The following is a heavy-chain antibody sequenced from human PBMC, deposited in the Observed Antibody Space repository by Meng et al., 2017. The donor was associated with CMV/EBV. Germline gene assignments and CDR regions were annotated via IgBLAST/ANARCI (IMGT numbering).Heavy chain of an antibody. CDR1: GFTPSNYA. Sequence: EVQLLESGGGLVQPGGSLRLSCAASGFTPSNYAMNWVRQAPGRGLEWVSTITTTGTSTYYADSVKGRFTISRDNSKGSLYLQVNSLGADDTAVYYCARGWTVFDYWGQGTLVTVSS. J-gene: IGHJ4*02. D-gene: IGHD6-19*01. V-gene: IGHV3-23*01. CDR3: ARGWTVFDY. CDR2: ITTTGTST.